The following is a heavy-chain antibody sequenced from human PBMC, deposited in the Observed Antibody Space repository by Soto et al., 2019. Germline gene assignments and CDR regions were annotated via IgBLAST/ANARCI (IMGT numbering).Heavy chain of an antibody. V-gene: IGHV5-51*01. J-gene: IGHJ4*02. CDR1: VYSFTIYW. CDR2: IYPGDSDT. Sequence: PWESLKISWNVSVYSFTIYWIGWVRQMPGKGLEWMGIIYPGDSDTRYSPSFQGQVTISADKSISTAYLQWSSLKASDTAMYYCARHGYDSSGYDLVYWGQGTLVTVSS. CDR3: ARHGYDSSGYDLVY. D-gene: IGHD3-22*01.